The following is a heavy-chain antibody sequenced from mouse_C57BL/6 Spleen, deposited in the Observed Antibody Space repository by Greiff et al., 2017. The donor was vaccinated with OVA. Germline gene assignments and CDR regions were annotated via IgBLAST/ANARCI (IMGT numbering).Heavy chain of an antibody. CDR3: ARDDDYDGGRVDY. J-gene: IGHJ2*01. CDR1: GYTFTSYG. Sequence: QVQLQQSGAELARPGASVKLSCKASGYTFTSYGISWVKQRTGQGLEWIGEIYPRSGNTYYNEKFKGKATLTVDKSSSTAYMQLSSLTSEDSAVYYCARDDDYDGGRVDYWGQGTTLTVSS. D-gene: IGHD2-4*01. V-gene: IGHV1-81*01. CDR2: IYPRSGNT.